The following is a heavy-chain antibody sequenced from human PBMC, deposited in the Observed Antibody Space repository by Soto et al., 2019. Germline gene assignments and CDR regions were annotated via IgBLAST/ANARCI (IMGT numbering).Heavy chain of an antibody. CDR1: SGSISSSNW. CDR3: ARVGCSGGSCLEPFDY. Sequence: QVQLQESGPGLVKPSGTLSLTCAVSSGSISSSNWWSWVRQPPGKGLEWIGEIYHSGSTNYNPSLKSRLTISVDKSKNRFSLKLSSVTAADTAVYYCARVGCSGGSCLEPFDYWGQGTLVTVSS. V-gene: IGHV4-4*02. J-gene: IGHJ4*02. D-gene: IGHD2-15*01. CDR2: IYHSGST.